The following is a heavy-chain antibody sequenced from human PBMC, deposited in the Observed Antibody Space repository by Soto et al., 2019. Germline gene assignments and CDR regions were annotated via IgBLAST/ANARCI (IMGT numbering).Heavy chain of an antibody. CDR3: ARRNRCSGGSCYSRYFQH. J-gene: IGHJ1*01. V-gene: IGHV4-34*01. CDR1: GGSFSGYY. D-gene: IGHD2-15*01. Sequence: SETLSLTCAVYGGSFSGYYWSWIRQPPGKGLEWIGEINHSGSTNYNXXXXXRVTISVDTSKNQFSLKLSSVTAADTAVYYCARRNRCSGGSCYSRYFQHWGQGTLVTVSS. CDR2: INHSGST.